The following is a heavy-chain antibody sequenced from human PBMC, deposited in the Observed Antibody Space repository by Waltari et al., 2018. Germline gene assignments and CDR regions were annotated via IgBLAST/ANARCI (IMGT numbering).Heavy chain of an antibody. CDR3: ARDRNFYGMDV. CDR2: IYYSGGT. Sequence: QVQLQESGPGLVKSSETLSLPCTLSVGSLRSYYWGWVRQPPGKGLEWIGNIYYSGGTSYNPSLKSRVTVSVDMSNNQVSLKLTSVTAADTAVYYCARDRNFYGMDVWGQGTTVTVSS. V-gene: IGHV4-59*01. CDR1: VGSLRSYY. J-gene: IGHJ6*02.